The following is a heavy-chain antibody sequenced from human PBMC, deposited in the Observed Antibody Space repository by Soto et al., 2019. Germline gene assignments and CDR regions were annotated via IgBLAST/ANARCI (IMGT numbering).Heavy chain of an antibody. CDR1: GFTLSGYS. Sequence: PGGSLRLSCAASGFTLSGYSVNWVRQAPGKGLEWVSYISSGSKTIYYAESVKGRFTVSRDNARNSQYLQMNSLRDEDTAVYYCVRGGILGVRSFDYWGQGTLVTVSS. CDR3: VRGGILGVRSFDY. V-gene: IGHV3-48*02. CDR2: ISSGSKTI. J-gene: IGHJ4*02. D-gene: IGHD3-3*01.